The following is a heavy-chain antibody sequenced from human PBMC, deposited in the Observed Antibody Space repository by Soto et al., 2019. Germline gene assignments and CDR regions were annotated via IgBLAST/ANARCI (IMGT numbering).Heavy chain of an antibody. V-gene: IGHV1-8*01. CDR3: ARGNGGSYDWFDP. Sequence: QVQLVQSGAEVKKPGASVKVSCKASGYTFTSYDINWVRQATGQGLEWMGWMIPNSGNTGYAQKFQGRLTMTRNTSINTAYMELSRMRSEDTAVYYCARGNGGSYDWFDPWGQGTLVTVSS. CDR1: GYTFTSYD. J-gene: IGHJ5*02. D-gene: IGHD1-26*01. CDR2: MIPNSGNT.